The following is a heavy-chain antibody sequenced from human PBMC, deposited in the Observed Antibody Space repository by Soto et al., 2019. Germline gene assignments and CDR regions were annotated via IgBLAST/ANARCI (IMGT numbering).Heavy chain of an antibody. CDR2: ITAYNGNT. CDR1: GYIFTSYG. Sequence: QIQLVQSGAEVRKPGASVMVSCKASGYIFTSYGMSWVRQAPGQGLEWMGWITAYNGNTNYAQKVQGRITMTTDIXTGTAYMEVRSITSDEPAVYYWARGGVGDTSGWFDPWGEGTLVTVSS. V-gene: IGHV1-18*01. J-gene: IGHJ5*02. D-gene: IGHD1-26*01. CDR3: ARGGVGDTSGWFDP.